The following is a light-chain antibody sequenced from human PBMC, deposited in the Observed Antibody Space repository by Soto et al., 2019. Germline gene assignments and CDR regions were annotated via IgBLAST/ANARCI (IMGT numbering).Light chain of an antibody. CDR3: QQRSNWRWLT. CDR1: QSISDT. V-gene: IGKV3-11*01. J-gene: IGKJ4*01. CDR2: DAS. Sequence: EIVMTQSPATLSVSPGGRATLSCRASQSISDTLAWYQQKAGQAPRLLIYDASNRATGIPARFSGSVSGTDFTLTISSLEPEDFAVYYCQQRSNWRWLTFGGGTKVDIK.